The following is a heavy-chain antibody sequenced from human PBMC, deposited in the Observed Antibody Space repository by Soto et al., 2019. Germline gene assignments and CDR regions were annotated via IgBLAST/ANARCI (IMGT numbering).Heavy chain of an antibody. CDR2: ISSSSSTI. CDR1: GFTFSSYS. D-gene: IGHD3-10*01. Sequence: PGESLKISCAASGFTFSSYSMNWVRQAPGKGLEWVSYISSSSSTIYYADSVKGRFTISRDNAKNSLYLQMNSLRDEDTAVYYCARDEDYYGSGSYRTSYYYYYYGMDVWGQGTTVTVSS. V-gene: IGHV3-48*02. CDR3: ARDEDYYGSGSYRTSYYYYYYGMDV. J-gene: IGHJ6*02.